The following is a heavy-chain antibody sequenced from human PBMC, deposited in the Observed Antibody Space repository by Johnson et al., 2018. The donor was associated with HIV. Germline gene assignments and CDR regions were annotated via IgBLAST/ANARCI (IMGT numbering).Heavy chain of an antibody. Sequence: VQLVESGGGVVQPGRFLRLSCAASGFSFSGYGMHWVRQAPGKGLEWVAVIWCGGTNKYYADSVRGRFTISRDNTKNPQYLQMNSLRAEDTAVYYCARDKVDEAFDIWGQGTMVTVSS. CDR2: IWCGGTNK. CDR1: GFSFSGYG. D-gene: IGHD1-26*01. V-gene: IGHV3-33*01. CDR3: ARDKVDEAFDI. J-gene: IGHJ3*02.